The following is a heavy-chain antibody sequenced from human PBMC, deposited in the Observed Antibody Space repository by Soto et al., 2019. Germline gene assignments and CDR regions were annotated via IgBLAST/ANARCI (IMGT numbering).Heavy chain of an antibody. CDR2: IYYSGNT. V-gene: IGHV4-4*08. CDR3: ARDEVSRAFDI. J-gene: IGHJ3*02. CDR1: GGSISSYY. Sequence: PSETLSLTCTVSGGSISSYYWSWIRQPPGKGQEWIGNIYYSGNTNYNPSLKSRVTISVDTSKNQFSLKVSSVTAADTAVYYCARDEVSRAFDIWGQGTMVTVSS.